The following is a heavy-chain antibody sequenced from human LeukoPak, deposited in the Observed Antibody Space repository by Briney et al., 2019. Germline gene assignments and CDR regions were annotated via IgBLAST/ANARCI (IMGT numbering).Heavy chain of an antibody. CDR3: ARGNSNGFDI. Sequence: PGWSLRLSFAASGFTFSNYGMDWVRQAPGKGLEGVAFIRYDGTAQYYADSVKGRFTISRDNSKNTLYLQVNSVRAEDTAVYYCARGNSNGFDIWGQGTMVTVSS. D-gene: IGHD1-7*01. J-gene: IGHJ3*02. CDR2: IRYDGTAQ. CDR1: GFTFSNYG. V-gene: IGHV3-30*02.